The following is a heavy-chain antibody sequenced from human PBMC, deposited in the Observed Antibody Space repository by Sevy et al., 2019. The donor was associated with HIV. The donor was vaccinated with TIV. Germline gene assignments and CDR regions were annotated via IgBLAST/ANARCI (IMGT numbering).Heavy chain of an antibody. Sequence: GGSLRLSCAASGFTFNNAWMSWVRQAPGKGLEWVGRIKSKTDGGTTDYAAPVEGRFTISRDDSIDTLYLQMNSLKTVETAVYYCTTGAYYYDSGGYREFDYWGQGTLVTVSS. CDR1: GFTFNNAW. V-gene: IGHV3-15*01. CDR3: TTGAYYYDSGGYREFDY. J-gene: IGHJ4*02. CDR2: IKSKTDGGTT. D-gene: IGHD3-22*01.